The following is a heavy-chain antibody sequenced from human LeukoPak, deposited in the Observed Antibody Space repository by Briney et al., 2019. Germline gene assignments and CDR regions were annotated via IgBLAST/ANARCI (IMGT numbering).Heavy chain of an antibody. V-gene: IGHV4-34*01. CDR3: ARRSSQIDIVVVPAALDY. CDR2: INHSGST. D-gene: IGHD2-2*01. CDR1: GGSFSGYY. J-gene: IGHJ4*02. Sequence: PSETLSLTCAVYGGSFSGYYWSWIRQPPGKWLEWIGEINHSGSTNYNPPLKSRVTISVDTSKNQFSLKLSSVTAADTAVYYCARRSSQIDIVVVPAALDYWGQGTLVTVSS.